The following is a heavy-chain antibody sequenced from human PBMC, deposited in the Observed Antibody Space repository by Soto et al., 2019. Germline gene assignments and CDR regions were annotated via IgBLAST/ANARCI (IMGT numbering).Heavy chain of an antibody. CDR1: GITFSNYA. CDR2: ISYEGNNK. J-gene: IGHJ4*02. V-gene: IGHV3-30-3*01. Sequence: QVQLVESGGGVVQPGSSLRLSCAASGITFSNYAMHWVRQAPGKGLEWVAVISYEGNNKYYADSVKGRFTISRDNSKHTLYPQMNSLRAEDTAVFDWARTRGPVGTPVACWGQGTLVPVSS. CDR3: ARTRGPVGTPVAC. D-gene: IGHD1-26*01.